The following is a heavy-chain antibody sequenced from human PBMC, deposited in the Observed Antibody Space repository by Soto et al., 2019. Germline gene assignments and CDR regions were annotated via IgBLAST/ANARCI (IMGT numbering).Heavy chain of an antibody. CDR2: ISSGGST. J-gene: IGHJ4*02. V-gene: IGHV3-66*01. D-gene: IGHD3-3*01. CDR3: ARDTFGGAYDFRH. CDR1: GFTVSNFY. Sequence: EVQLVESGGGLVQPGGSLRLSCAASGFTVSNFYMTWVRQAPGKGLEWVSVISSGGSTYYADSVKGRFTISRDNSKNTLYLEMNSPRAGDTAVYYCARDTFGGAYDFRHGGQGTLVTVSS.